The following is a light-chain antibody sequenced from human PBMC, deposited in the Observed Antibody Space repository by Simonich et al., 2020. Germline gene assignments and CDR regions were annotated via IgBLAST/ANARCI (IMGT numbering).Light chain of an antibody. Sequence: QSALTQPRSVSGSPGQSVTISCTGNSSDVGGYNYVSWYQQHPGKAPKLMINDVSNRPSGVPDRFSGSKSGNTASLTISGRQAEDEADYYCCSYAGSYTVFGGGTKLTVL. V-gene: IGLV2-11*01. CDR3: CSYAGSYTV. J-gene: IGLJ3*02. CDR2: DVS. CDR1: SSDVGGYNY.